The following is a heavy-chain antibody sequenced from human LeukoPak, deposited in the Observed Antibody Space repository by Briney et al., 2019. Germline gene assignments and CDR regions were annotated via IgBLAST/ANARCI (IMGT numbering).Heavy chain of an antibody. Sequence: PSQTLSLTCTVSGGSISSGSSYWSWIRQPAGKGLEWIGRIYTSGSTIYKPSLKSRVTISVDTSKNQFSLKLTSVPGADTAEYYCARGNHCSGGTCYPNNWFAPWGQGTLVTVSS. V-gene: IGHV4-61*02. CDR3: ARGNHCSGGTCYPNNWFAP. D-gene: IGHD2-15*01. J-gene: IGHJ5*02. CDR1: GGSISSGSSY. CDR2: IYTSGST.